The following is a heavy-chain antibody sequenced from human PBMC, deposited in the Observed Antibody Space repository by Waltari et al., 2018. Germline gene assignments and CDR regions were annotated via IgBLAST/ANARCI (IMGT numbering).Heavy chain of an antibody. D-gene: IGHD3-3*01. CDR3: ARLYYDFWSGYYTSDYYGMDV. V-gene: IGHV4-59*01. CDR1: GGSISSYY. Sequence: QVQLQESGPGLVKPSETLSLTCTVSGGSISSYYWSWIRQPPGKGLGWIGYIYYSGSTNYNPSLKSRVTISVDTSKNQFSLKLSSVTAADTAVYYCARLYYDFWSGYYTSDYYGMDVWGQGTTVTVSS. J-gene: IGHJ6*02. CDR2: IYYSGST.